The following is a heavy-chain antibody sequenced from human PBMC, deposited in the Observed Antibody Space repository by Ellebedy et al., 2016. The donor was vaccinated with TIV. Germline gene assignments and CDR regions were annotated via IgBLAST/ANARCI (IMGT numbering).Heavy chain of an antibody. CDR1: GGSFSGYY. D-gene: IGHD3-10*01. J-gene: IGHJ5*02. CDR3: AREPRGVRGEEGFDP. CDR2: IDHSGST. Sequence: SETLSLXXAVYGGSFSGYYWSWIRQHPGKGLEWIGKIDHSGSTNYNPSLRGRVTISVDTSKNQFSLKLSSVTAADTAVYYCAREPRGVRGEEGFDPWGQGTLVTVSS. V-gene: IGHV4-34*01.